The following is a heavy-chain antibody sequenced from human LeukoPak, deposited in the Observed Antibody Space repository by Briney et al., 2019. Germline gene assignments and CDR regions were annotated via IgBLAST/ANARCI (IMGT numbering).Heavy chain of an antibody. CDR1: GGTFSSYA. Sequence: SVKVSCKASGGTFSSYAISWVRQAPGQGLEWMGGIIPIFGTANYAQKFQGRVTITADESTSTAYMELSSLRSEDTAVYYCARDLGDYGDYSYAFDIWGQGTMVTVSS. CDR3: ARDLGDYGDYSYAFDI. J-gene: IGHJ3*02. D-gene: IGHD4-17*01. V-gene: IGHV1-69*13. CDR2: IIPIFGTA.